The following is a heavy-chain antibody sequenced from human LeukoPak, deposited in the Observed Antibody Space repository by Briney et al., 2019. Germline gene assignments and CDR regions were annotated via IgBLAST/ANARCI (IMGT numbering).Heavy chain of an antibody. Sequence: PGGPLRLSCAASGFTFSSYSMNWVRQAPGKGLEWVSYISSGSSTIYYADSVKGRFTISRDNAKNSLYLQMNSLRDEDTAVYYCARGREPRKPFDPWGQGTLVTVSS. D-gene: IGHD1-26*01. CDR1: GFTFSSYS. CDR2: ISSGSSTI. J-gene: IGHJ5*02. V-gene: IGHV3-48*02. CDR3: ARGREPRKPFDP.